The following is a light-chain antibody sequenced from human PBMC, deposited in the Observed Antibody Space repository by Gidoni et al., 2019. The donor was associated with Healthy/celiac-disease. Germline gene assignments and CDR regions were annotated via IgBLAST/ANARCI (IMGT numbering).Light chain of an antibody. V-gene: IGKV4-1*01. CDR2: WAS. J-gene: IGKJ4*01. Sequence: DIVMTQSPDSLAVSLGERATINCKSSQSVLSSYNNKNYLNWYQQKAGQPPKLLFYWASTRESGVPDRFSGGGSGTDFTLTISSLQAEDVAVYYCQSRLTFGGGTKVEIK. CDR3: QSRLT. CDR1: QSVLSSYNNKNY.